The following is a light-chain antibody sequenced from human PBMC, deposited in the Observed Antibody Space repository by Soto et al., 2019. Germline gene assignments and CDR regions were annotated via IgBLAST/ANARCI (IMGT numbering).Light chain of an antibody. J-gene: IGKJ5*01. CDR1: QSVGSIY. Sequence: DIVLTQSPGTLSLSPGERATLSCRASQSVGSIYLAWYQQKPGQAPRLLIHGASNRATATPDRLSGSGSGTDFTLTISTLEPEDFAVYYCQQYAALPITFGQGTRLEIK. V-gene: IGKV3-20*01. CDR2: GAS. CDR3: QQYAALPIT.